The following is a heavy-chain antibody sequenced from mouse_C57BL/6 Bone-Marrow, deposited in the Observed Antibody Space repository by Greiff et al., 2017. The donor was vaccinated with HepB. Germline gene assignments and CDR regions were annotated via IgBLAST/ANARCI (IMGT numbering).Heavy chain of an antibody. J-gene: IGHJ1*03. Sequence: EVKLVESGPGLVKPSQTVFLTCTVTGISITTGNYRWSWIRQFPGNKLEWIGYIYYSGTITYNPSLTSRTTITRDTPKNQFFLEMNSLTAEDTATYYCAREGNSNYNWYFDVWGTGTTVTVSS. V-gene: IGHV3-5*01. D-gene: IGHD2-5*01. CDR1: GISITTGNYR. CDR2: IYYSGTI. CDR3: AREGNSNYNWYFDV.